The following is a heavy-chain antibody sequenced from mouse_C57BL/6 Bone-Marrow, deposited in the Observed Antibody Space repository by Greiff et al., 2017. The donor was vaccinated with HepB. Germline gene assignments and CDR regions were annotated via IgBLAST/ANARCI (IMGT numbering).Heavy chain of an antibody. V-gene: IGHV14-4*01. D-gene: IGHD2-5*01. J-gene: IGHJ1*03. CDR2: IDPENGDT. CDR3: TTYSSHWYFDV. CDR1: GFNIKDDY. Sequence: VQLQQSGAELVRPGASVKLSCTASGFNIKDDYMHWVKQRPEQGLEWIGWIDPENGDTEYASKFQGKATITADTSSNTAYLQLSSLTSEDTAVYDCTTYSSHWYFDVWGTGTTVTVSS.